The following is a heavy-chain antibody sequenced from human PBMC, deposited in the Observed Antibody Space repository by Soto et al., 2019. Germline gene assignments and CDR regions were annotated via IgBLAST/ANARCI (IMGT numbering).Heavy chain of an antibody. CDR2: IWYDGINK. J-gene: IGHJ4*02. CDR1: GFTFSSYG. CDR3: ARDLGLRALYYFDY. V-gene: IGHV3-33*01. D-gene: IGHD5-12*01. Sequence: GGSLRLSCAASGFTFSSYGMHWVRQAPGKGLEWVAVIWYDGINKYYADSVKGRFTISRDNSKNTLYLQMNSLRAEDTAVYYCARDLGLRALYYFDYWGQGTLVTVSS.